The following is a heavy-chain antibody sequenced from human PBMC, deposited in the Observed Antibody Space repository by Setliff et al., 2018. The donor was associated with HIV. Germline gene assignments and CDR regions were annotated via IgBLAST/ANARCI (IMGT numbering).Heavy chain of an antibody. CDR3: TSRTGYTSSWYGWGADY. V-gene: IGHV1-8*02. Sequence: ASVKVSCKASGYTFTNYDINWVRQATGQGLEWRGWMNPNSGNTGYAQKFQGRVTMTRNTSITTAYMELSSLKTEDTAVYYCTSRTGYTSSWYGWGADYWGQGTLVTVS. CDR2: MNPNSGNT. D-gene: IGHD6-13*01. J-gene: IGHJ4*02. CDR1: GYTFTNYD.